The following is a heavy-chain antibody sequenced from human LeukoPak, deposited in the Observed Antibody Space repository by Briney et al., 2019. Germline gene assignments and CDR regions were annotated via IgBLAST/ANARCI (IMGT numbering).Heavy chain of an antibody. CDR2: INRDGSAT. Sequence: QPGGSLRLSCAASGFTFNAYWMHWVRQVPGKGLVWVSRINRDGSATSYAESVKGRFTISRDNAKSSLYLQMNSLRAEDTAVYYCARDGGSGSYSYYFDYWGQGTLVTVSS. J-gene: IGHJ4*02. V-gene: IGHV3-74*01. D-gene: IGHD3-10*01. CDR3: ARDGGSGSYSYYFDY. CDR1: GFTFNAYW.